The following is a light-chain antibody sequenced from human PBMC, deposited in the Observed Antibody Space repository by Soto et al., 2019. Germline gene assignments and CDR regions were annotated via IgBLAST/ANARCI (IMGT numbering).Light chain of an antibody. CDR1: SSNIGAGYD. CDR3: QSYYSSLSVAV. CDR2: GNS. Sequence: QSVLTQPPSVSGAPGQRVTISCTGSSSNIGAGYDVHWYQQLPGTAPKLLIYGNSNRPSGVPDRFSGSKSGTSAALAITGLQAEDEAEYYCQSYYSSLSVAVFGGGTQLTVL. V-gene: IGLV1-40*01. J-gene: IGLJ7*01.